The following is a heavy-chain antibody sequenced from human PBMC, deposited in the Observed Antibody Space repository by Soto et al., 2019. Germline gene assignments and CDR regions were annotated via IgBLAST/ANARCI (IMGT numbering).Heavy chain of an antibody. CDR1: GDSIRGGGHY. V-gene: IGHV4-31*03. D-gene: IGHD7-27*01. Sequence: QVQLQESGPGLVKPSQTLSLTCSVSGDSIRGGGHYWNWIRQFPGKGLEWIGYVYHSGSTQYNPSLRGRLTISIDTSKNQFSLRLISVTAADTALYYCARDTGLAPAVWGYWGHGTQVTVSS. CDR3: ARDTGLAPAVWGY. J-gene: IGHJ4*03. CDR2: VYHSGST.